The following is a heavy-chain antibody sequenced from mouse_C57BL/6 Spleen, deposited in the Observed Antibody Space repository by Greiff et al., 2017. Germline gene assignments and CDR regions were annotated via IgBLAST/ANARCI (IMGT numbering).Heavy chain of an antibody. V-gene: IGHV1-78*01. CDR2: IYPRDGST. CDR1: GYTFTDHT. J-gene: IGHJ1*03. CDR3: ATYYYGSSYVGLYWYFDV. D-gene: IGHD1-1*01. Sequence: VQLQQSDAELVKPGASVKISCTVSGYTFTDHTIHWMKQRPEQGLEWIGYIYPRDGSTKYNEKFKGKATLTADKSSSTAYMQLNSLTSEDSAVYFCATYYYGSSYVGLYWYFDVWGTGTTVTVSS.